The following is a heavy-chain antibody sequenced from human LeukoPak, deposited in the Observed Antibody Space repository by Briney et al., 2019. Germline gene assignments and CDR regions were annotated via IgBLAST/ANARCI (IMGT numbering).Heavy chain of an antibody. CDR1: GGSISSYY. J-gene: IGHJ4*02. D-gene: IGHD2-15*01. V-gene: IGHV4-59*01. CDR2: IYYSGST. Sequence: PSETLSLTCTVSGGSISSYYWSWIRQPPGKGLEWIGYIYYSGSTHYNPSLKSRVTISVDTPKSQFSLKLSSVTAADTAVYYRARTSVPATRPFDYWGQGTLVTVSS. CDR3: ARTSVPATRPFDY.